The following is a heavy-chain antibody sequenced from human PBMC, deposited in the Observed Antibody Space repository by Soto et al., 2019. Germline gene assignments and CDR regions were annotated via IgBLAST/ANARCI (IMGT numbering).Heavy chain of an antibody. D-gene: IGHD3-3*01. CDR3: AKDGVSFNAKWDWFDS. CDR1: RFTFSDFA. CDR2: IGGGADDT. V-gene: IGHV3-23*01. J-gene: IGHJ5*01. Sequence: LESGGGLGQPGGSLTLSCAASRFTFSDFAMNWVRQAPGKGLEWVSSIGGGADDTYYADSVKGRFTISRDNSKNMLYLQMDSLRDEDTAVYFCAKDGVSFNAKWDWFDSWGQGTLVIVSS.